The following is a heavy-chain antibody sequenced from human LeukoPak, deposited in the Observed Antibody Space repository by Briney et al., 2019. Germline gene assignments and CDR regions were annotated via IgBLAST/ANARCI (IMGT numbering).Heavy chain of an antibody. J-gene: IGHJ4*02. D-gene: IGHD3-3*01. CDR3: ARRMTYYDFWSGYSYYFDY. CDR2: INHSGST. Sequence: SETLSLTCTVSGGSISSYYWSWIRQPPGKGLEWIGEINHSGSTNYNPSLKSRVTISVDTSKNQFSLKLSSVTAADTAVYYCARRMTYYDFWSGYSYYFDYWGQGTLVTVSS. V-gene: IGHV4-34*01. CDR1: GGSISSYY.